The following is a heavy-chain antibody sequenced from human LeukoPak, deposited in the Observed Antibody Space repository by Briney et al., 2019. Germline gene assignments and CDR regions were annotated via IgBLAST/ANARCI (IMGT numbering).Heavy chain of an antibody. Sequence: GGSLGLSCAAAGFTFSRYTMNWVRQAPGKGLEWVSHISTSGSAMYYADSVKGRFTISRDNAKDSLYLQMNSLRDEDTAVYYCASSGSYRFDYWGQGTLVTVSS. CDR2: ISTSGSAM. V-gene: IGHV3-48*02. J-gene: IGHJ4*02. CDR3: ASSGSYRFDY. D-gene: IGHD1-26*01. CDR1: GFTFSRYT.